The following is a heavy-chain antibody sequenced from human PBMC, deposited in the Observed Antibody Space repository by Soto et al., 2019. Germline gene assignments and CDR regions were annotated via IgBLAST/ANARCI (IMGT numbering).Heavy chain of an antibody. CDR1: GFTFSPYT. J-gene: IGHJ4*02. V-gene: IGHV3-30-3*01. D-gene: IGHD2-21*02. Sequence: QVQLVESGGGVGQPGRSLRLSCAASGFTFSPYTMHWVRQTPGKGLEWVAVISYDGSDKNYADSVRGRFTISRDNSKNTLFLQMNSQRAEDTALYYCARGGGFCGADCYKGGIDYWGQGALVTVSS. CDR3: ARGGGFCGADCYKGGIDY. CDR2: ISYDGSDK.